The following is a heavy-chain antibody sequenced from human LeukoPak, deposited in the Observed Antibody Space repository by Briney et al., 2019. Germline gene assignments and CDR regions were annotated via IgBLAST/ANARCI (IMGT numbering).Heavy chain of an antibody. Sequence: PSETLSLTCTVSGGSISSYYWSWIRQPPGEGLEWIGYIYYSGSTNYNPSLKSRVTISVDTSKNQFSLKLSSVTAADTAVYYCAGGAAGKGDYWGQGTLVTVSS. V-gene: IGHV4-59*08. CDR2: IYYSGST. J-gene: IGHJ4*02. CDR3: AGGAAGKGDY. CDR1: GGSISSYY. D-gene: IGHD6-13*01.